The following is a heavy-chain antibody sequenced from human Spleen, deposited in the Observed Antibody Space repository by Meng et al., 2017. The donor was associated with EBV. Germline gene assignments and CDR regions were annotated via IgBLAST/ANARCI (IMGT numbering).Heavy chain of an antibody. CDR1: GDSISTYY. D-gene: IGHD3-16*02. CDR2: IYYTGST. V-gene: IGHV4-59*01. Sequence: QLQESGQRLVKPPETLSLICTVSGDSISTYYWNWVRQPPGKGLEWIGYIYYTGSTDYNPSLESRVTMSVDSSRNQFSLDLKSVTAADTAVYYCARGRSSYYFDAWGQGTLVTVSS. CDR3: ARGRSSYYFDA. J-gene: IGHJ4*02.